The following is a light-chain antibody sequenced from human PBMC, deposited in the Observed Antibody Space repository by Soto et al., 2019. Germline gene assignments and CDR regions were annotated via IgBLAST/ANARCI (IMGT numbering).Light chain of an antibody. CDR2: AAS. CDR3: QQSNSTRRST. Sequence: DIPMTQSPSSLSASVGDRVTITCRASQSISSYLNWYQQKPGKAPKLLIYAASSLHSGVPSRFSGSGSGTDFTLTISSLQPEDFATYYCQQSNSTRRSTFGPGTKVDIK. J-gene: IGKJ3*01. CDR1: QSISSY. V-gene: IGKV1-39*01.